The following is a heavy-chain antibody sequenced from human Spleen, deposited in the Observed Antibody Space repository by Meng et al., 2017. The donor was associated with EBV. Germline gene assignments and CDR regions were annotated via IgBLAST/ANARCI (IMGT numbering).Heavy chain of an antibody. CDR1: GASVTGHN. CDR3: ARFYTYGDVPSEADS. J-gene: IGHJ4*02. Sequence: QVQIPQGGAGLLKASEPLSLTRPVDGASVTGHNWSWIRQAPGNGLEWIGEIKDTGSTNYNLSLKGRVTISVDKSNNQFTLKLTSVTAADTAVYYCARFYTYGDVPSEADSWGQGNLVTVSS. D-gene: IGHD4-17*01. V-gene: IGHV4-34*01. CDR2: IKDTGST.